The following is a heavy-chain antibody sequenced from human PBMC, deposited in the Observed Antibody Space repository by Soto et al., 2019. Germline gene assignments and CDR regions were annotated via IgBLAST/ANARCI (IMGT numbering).Heavy chain of an antibody. J-gene: IGHJ6*02. CDR1: GFTFSSYG. CDR2: ISYDGSNK. D-gene: IGHD1-20*01. V-gene: IGHV3-30*18. CDR3: AKDQSLGIYYYYGMDV. Sequence: GGSLRLSCAASGFTFSSYGMHWVRQAPGKGLEWVAVISYDGSNKYYADSVKGRFTISRDNSKNTLYLQMNSLRAEDTAVYYCAKDQSLGIYYYYGMDVWGQGTTVTVSS.